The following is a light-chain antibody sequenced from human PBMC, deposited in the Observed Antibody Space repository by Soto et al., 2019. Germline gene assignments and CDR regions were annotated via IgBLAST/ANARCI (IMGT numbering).Light chain of an antibody. CDR1: QGISSY. J-gene: IGKJ5*01. CDR3: QQLNSYPIT. Sequence: DIQLTQSPSFLSASVGDRVTITCRASQGISSYLACYQQKPGKAPKLLIYAASTLQSGVPSRFSGSGSGTEFTITSSSLHPEDFANYYCQQLNSYPITFGQGTRLEIK. CDR2: AAS. V-gene: IGKV1-9*01.